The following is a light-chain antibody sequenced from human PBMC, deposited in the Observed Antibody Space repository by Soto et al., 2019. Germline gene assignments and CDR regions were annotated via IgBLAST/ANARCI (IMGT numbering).Light chain of an antibody. CDR1: SSDVGGYNY. Sequence: QPVLTQPASVSGSPGQSITISCTGTSSDVGGYNYVSWYQQHPGKAPKLMIYDVSNRPSGVSNRFSGSKSGNTASLTISGLQAEDEADYYCSSYTSTITLLFGGGTKLTVL. CDR2: DVS. J-gene: IGLJ2*01. CDR3: SSYTSTITLL. V-gene: IGLV2-14*01.